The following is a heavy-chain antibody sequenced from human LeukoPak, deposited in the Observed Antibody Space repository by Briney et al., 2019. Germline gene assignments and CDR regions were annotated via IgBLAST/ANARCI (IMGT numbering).Heavy chain of an antibody. V-gene: IGHV4-59*01. CDR3: ARDSDSSGYYYSFDS. J-gene: IGHJ5*01. CDR1: GGSISSYY. D-gene: IGHD3-22*01. Sequence: SETLSLTCTVSGGSISSYYWSWIRQPPGKGLEWIGYIYYSGSTNYNPSLKSRVTISVDTSKNQFSLRLSSVTAADTAVYYCARDSDSSGYYYSFDSWGQGTLVTVSS. CDR2: IYYSGST.